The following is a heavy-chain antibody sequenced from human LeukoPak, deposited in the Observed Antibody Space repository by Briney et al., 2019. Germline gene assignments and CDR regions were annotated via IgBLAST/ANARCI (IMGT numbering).Heavy chain of an antibody. J-gene: IGHJ4*02. Sequence: ASVRVSCKASGYTFINNDINWVRQAPGQGLEWMGRISAYTNYAQKLQGRVTMTTDTSTSTAYMELRSLRSDDTAVYYCARGGSGSRGPFDYWGQGTLVTVSS. CDR2: ISAYT. V-gene: IGHV1-18*01. CDR1: GYTFINND. D-gene: IGHD3-10*01. CDR3: ARGGSGSRGPFDY.